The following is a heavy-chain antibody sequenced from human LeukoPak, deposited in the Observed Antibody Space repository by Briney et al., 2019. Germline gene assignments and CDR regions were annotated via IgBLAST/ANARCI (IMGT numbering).Heavy chain of an antibody. D-gene: IGHD3-22*01. CDR1: GYTFTSYA. CDR3: ARYYYDSSGYYH. CDR2: INPNSGGT. J-gene: IGHJ5*02. V-gene: IGHV1-2*06. Sequence: ASVKVSCKASGYTFTSYAMHWVRQAPGQGLEWMGRINPNSGGTNYAQKFQGRVTMTRDTSISTAYMELSRLRSDDTAVYYCARYYYDSSGYYHWGQGTLVTVSS.